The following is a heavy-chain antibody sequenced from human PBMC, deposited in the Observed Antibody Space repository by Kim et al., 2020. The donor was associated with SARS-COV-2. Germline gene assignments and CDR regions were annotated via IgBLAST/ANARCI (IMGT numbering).Heavy chain of an antibody. Sequence: SETLSLTCAVYGGSFSGYYWSWIRQPPGKGLEWIGEINHSGSTNYNPSLKSRVTISVDTSKNQFSLKLSSVTAADTAVYYCARGDGSGSYRGNWFDPWGQGTLVTVSS. D-gene: IGHD3-10*01. V-gene: IGHV4-34*01. J-gene: IGHJ5*02. CDR2: INHSGST. CDR3: ARGDGSGSYRGNWFDP. CDR1: GGSFSGYY.